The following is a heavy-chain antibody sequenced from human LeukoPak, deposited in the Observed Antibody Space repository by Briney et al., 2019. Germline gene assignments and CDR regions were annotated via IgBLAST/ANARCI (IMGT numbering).Heavy chain of an antibody. V-gene: IGHV3-23*01. CDR3: AKDHDNTDYYYYFDS. CDR1: GFNFDAYA. J-gene: IGHJ4*02. CDR2: ISKSGRTT. D-gene: IGHD2-21*01. Sequence: GGSLRISCAASGFNFDAYAMSWVRQAPGKGLQWVSGISKSGRTTFYTDSVKGRFTISRDNSKNTLHLQMNRLRAEDTALYYCAKDHDNTDYYYYFDSWGQGTLVTVSS.